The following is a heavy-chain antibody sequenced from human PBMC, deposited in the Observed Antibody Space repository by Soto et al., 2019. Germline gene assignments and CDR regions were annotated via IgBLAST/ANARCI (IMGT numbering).Heavy chain of an antibody. CDR3: ASLVPRGAVPAATADYYYGMDV. Sequence: SETLSLTCTVSGGSISSYYWSWIRQPPGKGLEWIGYIYYSGSTNYNPSLKSRVTISVDTSKNQFSLKLSSVTAADTAVYYCASLVPRGAVPAATADYYYGMDVWGQGTTVTVSS. J-gene: IGHJ6*02. CDR1: GGSISSYY. D-gene: IGHD2-2*01. CDR2: IYYSGST. V-gene: IGHV4-59*08.